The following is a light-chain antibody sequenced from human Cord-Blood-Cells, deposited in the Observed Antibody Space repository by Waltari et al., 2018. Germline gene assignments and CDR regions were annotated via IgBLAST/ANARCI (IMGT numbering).Light chain of an antibody. J-gene: IGKJ4*01. CDR2: AAS. V-gene: IGKV1-39*01. CDR1: QSISSY. CDR3: QQSYSTPPT. Sequence: DIQMTQSPSSLSASVGDRVTITCRASQSISSYLNWYQQKPGKAPKLLIYAASSLQSGVPSRCSGSGSGREFTLTISSLQPEDFATYYCQQSYSTPPTCGGGTKVEIK.